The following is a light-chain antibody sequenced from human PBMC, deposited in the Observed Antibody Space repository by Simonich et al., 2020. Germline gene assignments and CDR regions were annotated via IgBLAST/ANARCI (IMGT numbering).Light chain of an antibody. Sequence: DIQMTQSPSTLSASVGDRVTITCRASQIISSWLDWYQQKPGKAPKLLIYKASSLESGVPSRFSGSGSGTEFTLTICSLQPDDFATYYCQQYNSYPLTFGGGTKVEIK. CDR3: QQYNSYPLT. V-gene: IGKV1-5*03. J-gene: IGKJ4*01. CDR2: KAS. CDR1: QIISSW.